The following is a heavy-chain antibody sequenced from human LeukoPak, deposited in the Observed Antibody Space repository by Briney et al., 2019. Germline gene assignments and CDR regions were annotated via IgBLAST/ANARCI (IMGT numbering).Heavy chain of an antibody. D-gene: IGHD3-16*02. CDR3: AKDRGGVIGDAFDI. Sequence: GGSLRLSCAASGFTFSDYYMSWIRQAPGKGLEWVSYISSSGSTIYYADSVKGRFTISRDNAKNSLYLQMNSLRAEDTALYYCAKDRGGVIGDAFDIWGQGTMVTVSS. CDR1: GFTFSDYY. V-gene: IGHV3-11*01. CDR2: ISSSGSTI. J-gene: IGHJ3*02.